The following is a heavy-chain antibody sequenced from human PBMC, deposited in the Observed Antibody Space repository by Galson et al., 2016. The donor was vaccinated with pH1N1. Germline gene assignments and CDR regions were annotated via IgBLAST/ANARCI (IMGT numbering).Heavy chain of an antibody. V-gene: IGHV3-74*01. Sequence: SLRLSCAASGFTFSRYWMHWVRQGPGKGLVWVSRINSDGSSRSHADSVEGRFTISRDNAKKTLYLQMNSLRAEDTGVYYCTRDRAFGDYGGASDSWGQGTMVTVSS. CDR1: GFTFSRYW. CDR2: INSDGSSR. CDR3: TRDRAFGDYGGASDS. D-gene: IGHD3-16*01. J-gene: IGHJ3*02.